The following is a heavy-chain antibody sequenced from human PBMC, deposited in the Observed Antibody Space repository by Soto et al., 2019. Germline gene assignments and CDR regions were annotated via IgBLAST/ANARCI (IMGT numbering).Heavy chain of an antibody. Sequence: QVQLVQSGAEVKKPGASVKVSCKASGYTFTSYGISWVRQAPGQGLEWMGWISAYNGNTNCAQKLQGRGTMTTATTTSTADMEQRSLRSDATAVDYCARGTTGETGNYWGQGTLVTVSS. J-gene: IGHJ4*02. CDR1: GYTFTSYG. D-gene: IGHD4-17*01. CDR2: ISAYNGNT. CDR3: ARGTTGETGNY. V-gene: IGHV1-18*01.